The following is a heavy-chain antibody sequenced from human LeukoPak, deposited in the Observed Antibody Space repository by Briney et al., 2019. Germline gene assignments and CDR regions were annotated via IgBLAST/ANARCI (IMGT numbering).Heavy chain of an antibody. CDR2: TSFDASNK. J-gene: IGHJ4*02. V-gene: IGHV3-30*01. CDR3: AKDVDPFGSGSYVEGFDY. CDR1: GFTFSSYA. D-gene: IGHD3-10*01. Sequence: GGSLRLSCAASGFTFSSYAMHWVRQAPGKGLEWVAVTSFDASNKYYADSVKGRFTISRDNSKNTLYLQMNSLRAEDTAVYYCAKDVDPFGSGSYVEGFDYWGQGTLVTVSS.